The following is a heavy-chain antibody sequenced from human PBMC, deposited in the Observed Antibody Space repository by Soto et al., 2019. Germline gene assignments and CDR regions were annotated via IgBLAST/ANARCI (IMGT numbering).Heavy chain of an antibody. D-gene: IGHD1-26*01. Sequence: LRLSCAASGFTFSSYAMHWVRQAPGKGLEWVAVISYDGSNKYYADSVKGRFTISRDNSKNTLYLQMNSLRAEDTAVYYCVKRAWELPHYDYWGQGTLVTVSS. V-gene: IGHV3-30-3*01. CDR1: GFTFSSYA. J-gene: IGHJ4*02. CDR3: VKRAWELPHYDY. CDR2: ISYDGSNK.